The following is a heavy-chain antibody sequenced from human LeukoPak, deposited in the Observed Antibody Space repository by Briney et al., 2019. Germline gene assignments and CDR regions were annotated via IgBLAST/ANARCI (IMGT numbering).Heavy chain of an antibody. CDR2: IWYDGSNK. Sequence: GGSLRLSCTTSGFTFSDHWMSWVRQAPGKGLEWVAVIWYDGSNKYYADSVKGRFTISRDNSKNTLYLQMNSLRAEDTAVYYCARGGSGWYPYYFDYWGQGTLVTVSS. J-gene: IGHJ4*02. V-gene: IGHV3-33*08. CDR3: ARGGSGWYPYYFDY. D-gene: IGHD6-19*01. CDR1: GFTFSDHW.